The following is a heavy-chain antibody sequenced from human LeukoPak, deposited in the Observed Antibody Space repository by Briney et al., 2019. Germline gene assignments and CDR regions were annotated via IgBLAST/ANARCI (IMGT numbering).Heavy chain of an antibody. V-gene: IGHV4-61*01. CDR1: GGSISSRNYY. CDR2: IYYSGST. Sequence: SESLSLTCSVSGGSISSRNYYWSWIRQPPGKGLEWIGYIYYSGSTNYNPSLKSRVTISVDTSKNQFSLKLSSVTAADTAVYYCARVSSYGKDVWGQGTTVTVSS. CDR3: ARVSSYGKDV. J-gene: IGHJ6*02.